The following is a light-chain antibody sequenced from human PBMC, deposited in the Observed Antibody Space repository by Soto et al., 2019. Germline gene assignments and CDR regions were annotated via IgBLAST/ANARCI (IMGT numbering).Light chain of an antibody. CDR2: GAS. Sequence: EVVMTQSPATLSVSPGERATLSCRASQSVSRNLAWYQQRPGQPPRLVMYGASTRATGIPARFSGSGSGTEFKLTISSLQSEDCVVYYCQHYNNWPPYTFGQGTKLEIK. CDR1: QSVSRN. J-gene: IGKJ2*01. CDR3: QHYNNWPPYT. V-gene: IGKV3-15*01.